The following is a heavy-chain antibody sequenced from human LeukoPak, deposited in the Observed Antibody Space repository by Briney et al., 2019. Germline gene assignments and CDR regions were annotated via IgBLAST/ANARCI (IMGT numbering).Heavy chain of an antibody. CDR2: IYHSGST. CDR3: ARPCSGGSCYSVGAFDI. J-gene: IGHJ3*02. V-gene: IGHV4-38-2*01. D-gene: IGHD2-15*01. Sequence: SETLSLTCAVSGYSISSGYYWGWIRLPPGKGLGWIGCIYHSGSTYYNPSLKSRVTISVDTSKNQFSLKLSSVTAADTAVYYCARPCSGGSCYSVGAFDIWGQGTMVTVSS. CDR1: GYSISSGYY.